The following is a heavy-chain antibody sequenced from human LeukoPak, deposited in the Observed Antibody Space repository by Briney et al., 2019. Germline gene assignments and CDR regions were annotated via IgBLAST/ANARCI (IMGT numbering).Heavy chain of an antibody. CDR1: GGSFSGYY. CDR2: INHSGST. CDR3: TRANGDYTLDAFDI. Sequence: SETLSLTCAVYGGSFSGYYWSWIRQPPGKGLEWIGEINHSGSTNYNPSLKSRVTISVDTSKNQFSLKLSSVTAADTAVYYYTRANGDYTLDAFDIWGQGTMVTVSS. D-gene: IGHD4-17*01. V-gene: IGHV4-34*01. J-gene: IGHJ3*02.